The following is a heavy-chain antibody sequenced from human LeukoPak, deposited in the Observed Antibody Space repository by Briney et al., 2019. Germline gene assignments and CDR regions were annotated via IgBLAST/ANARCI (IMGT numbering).Heavy chain of an antibody. CDR3: ARGWELDP. J-gene: IGHJ5*02. D-gene: IGHD1-26*01. CDR1: GFPFSRYW. V-gene: IGHV3-7*05. Sequence: GGSLRLSCAASGFPFSRYWLSWVRQAPGKGLECVANIKQDGSEKYYVDSVKGRFTISRDNAKNSLYLQMNSLRVEDTAVYYCARGWELDPWGQGTLVTVSS. CDR2: IKQDGSEK.